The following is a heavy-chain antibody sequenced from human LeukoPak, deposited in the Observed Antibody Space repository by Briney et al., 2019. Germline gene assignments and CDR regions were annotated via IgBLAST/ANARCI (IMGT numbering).Heavy chain of an antibody. CDR2: ISAYDGYT. CDR1: GYIFTKYG. CDR3: ARVSGSIVARSAWFDS. J-gene: IGHJ5*01. D-gene: IGHD6-6*01. Sequence: ASMKISCKASGYIFTKYGFTWVRQAPGQGLEWMGWISAYDGYTNHAQKFQGRVTMTTDASTSTAYMELRSLRSDDTAVYYCARVSGSIVARSAWFDSWGQGTLVTVSS. V-gene: IGHV1-18*01.